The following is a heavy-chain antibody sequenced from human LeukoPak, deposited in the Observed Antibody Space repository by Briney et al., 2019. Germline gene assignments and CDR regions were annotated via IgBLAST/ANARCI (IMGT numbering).Heavy chain of an antibody. CDR3: ARAPGYGAAYYFDY. D-gene: IGHD1-1*01. Sequence: GGSLRLSCAASGFTFSNYALSWVRQAPGKGLEWVSVISTSGGSTYYADSVKGRFTISRDNSKNTLYLQMNSLRAEDTAVCYCARAPGYGAAYYFDYWGQGTLVTASS. CDR2: ISTSGGST. V-gene: IGHV3-23*01. CDR1: GFTFSNYA. J-gene: IGHJ4*02.